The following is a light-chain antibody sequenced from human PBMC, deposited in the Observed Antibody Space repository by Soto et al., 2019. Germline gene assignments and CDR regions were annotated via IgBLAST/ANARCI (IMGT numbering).Light chain of an antibody. CDR1: SSDIGAYNF. J-gene: IGLJ2*01. Sequence: SVQTRPAWVSGSPGQSITISCTGTSSDIGAYNFVSWYQQHPGKAPKLMLYDVNIRPSGVSNRFSGSKSGNTASLTISGLQAEDEADYYCTSWTTSTTMIFGGGTKVTVL. CDR2: DVN. CDR3: TSWTTSTTMI. V-gene: IGLV2-14*03.